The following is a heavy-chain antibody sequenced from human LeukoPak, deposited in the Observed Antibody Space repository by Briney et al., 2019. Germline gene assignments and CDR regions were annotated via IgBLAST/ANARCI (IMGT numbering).Heavy chain of an antibody. Sequence: GGSLRLSCAASGFTFDDYTMHWVRQAPGKGLEWVSLISWDGSSRYYADSVKGRFTISRDNSKNSLYLQMNSLRTEDTALYYCAGDNEAWYFDLWGRGTPVTVSS. V-gene: IGHV3-43*01. J-gene: IGHJ2*01. CDR3: AGDNEAWYFDL. CDR1: GFTFDDYT. CDR2: ISWDGSSR.